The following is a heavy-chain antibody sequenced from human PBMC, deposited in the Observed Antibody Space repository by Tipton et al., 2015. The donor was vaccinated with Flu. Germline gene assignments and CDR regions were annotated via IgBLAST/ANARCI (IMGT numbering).Heavy chain of an antibody. CDR1: GGTFGNYA. CDR3: ARASSGAMVRGVPFDY. CDR2: IIPIFGTA. J-gene: IGHJ4*02. V-gene: IGHV1-69*05. D-gene: IGHD3-10*01. Sequence: QSGPEVKKPGSSVKVSCKTSGGTFGNYAINWVRQAPGQGLEWMGGIIPIFGTANYAQQFQGRVTMTTDTSTNTAYMDLRSLRVDDTAEYYCARASSGAMVRGVPFDYWGQGTLVTVSS.